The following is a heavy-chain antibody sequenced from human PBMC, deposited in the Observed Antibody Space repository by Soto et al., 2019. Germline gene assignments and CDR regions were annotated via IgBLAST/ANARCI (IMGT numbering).Heavy chain of an antibody. V-gene: IGHV1-2*02. CDR3: VRDTSTQAWKGFDP. J-gene: IGHJ5*02. CDR2: IHPNSGDT. D-gene: IGHD1-1*01. CDR1: GYTFTGYY. Sequence: QAQLVQSGAEVKEPGASMKVSCKASGYTFTGYYINWVRQAPGQGPEYMGWIHPNSGDTKHVEKFKDRGIMTRDTSIKTAYLELRRLTSDDTAVYYCVRDTSTQAWKGFDPWGQGTLVTVSS.